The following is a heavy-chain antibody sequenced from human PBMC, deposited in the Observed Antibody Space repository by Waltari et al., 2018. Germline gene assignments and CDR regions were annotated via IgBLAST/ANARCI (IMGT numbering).Heavy chain of an antibody. Sequence: QLQESGPGLVRPSETLSLTCPIFGASISGSNWWTWVLQAPGKGLEWIGEVHHSGTTYSNPSLKSRLSVSVEESKNQIYLKLTSVTAADTGTYYGARSNGGLLDDWGQGTLVTVSS. D-gene: IGHD2-8*01. CDR2: VHHSGTT. CDR1: GASISGSNW. V-gene: IGHV4-4*02. CDR3: ARSNGGLLDD. J-gene: IGHJ4*02.